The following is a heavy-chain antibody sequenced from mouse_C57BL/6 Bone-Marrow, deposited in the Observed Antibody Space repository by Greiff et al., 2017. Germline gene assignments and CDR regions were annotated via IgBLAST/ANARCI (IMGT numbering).Heavy chain of an antibody. CDR2: INPNYGTT. D-gene: IGHD1-1*01. CDR1: GYSFTDYN. V-gene: IGHV1-39*01. Sequence: VQLQQSGPELVKPGASVKISCKASGYSFTDYNMNWVKQSNGKSLEWIGVINPNYGTTSYNQKFKGKATLTVDQSASTVYMQLNSLTSEDSAVYYCARYPITTVVATDAMDYWGQGTSVTVTS. J-gene: IGHJ4*01. CDR3: ARYPITTVVATDAMDY.